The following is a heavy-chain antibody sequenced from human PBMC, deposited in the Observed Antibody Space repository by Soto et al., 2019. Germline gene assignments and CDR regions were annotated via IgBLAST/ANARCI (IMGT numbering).Heavy chain of an antibody. CDR1: GYTFRAYS. Sequence: QVQVVQSGAEVNKPGASVKVSCKASGYTFRAYSMNWVRQAPGQRLEWMGWINGVNGNTEYSQTFQGRVTITRDTSASIAYMELSSLRPEDTAVYYCARGSNAGLGYWGQGTLVTVSS. CDR3: ARGSNAGLGY. D-gene: IGHD4-4*01. V-gene: IGHV1-3*01. J-gene: IGHJ4*02. CDR2: INGVNGNT.